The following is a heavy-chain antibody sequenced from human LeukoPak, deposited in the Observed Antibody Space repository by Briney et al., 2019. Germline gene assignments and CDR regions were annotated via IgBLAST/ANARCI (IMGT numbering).Heavy chain of an antibody. V-gene: IGHV4-61*02. J-gene: IGHJ4*02. D-gene: IGHD5-18*01. CDR2: IYTSGST. CDR1: GGSISSSSYY. Sequence: SETLSLTCTVSGGSISSSSYYWGWIRQPPGKGLEWIGRIYTSGSTNYNPSLKSRVTISVDTSKNQFSLKLSSVTAADTAVYYCAREYSYALYYFDYWGQGTLVTVSS. CDR3: AREYSYALYYFDY.